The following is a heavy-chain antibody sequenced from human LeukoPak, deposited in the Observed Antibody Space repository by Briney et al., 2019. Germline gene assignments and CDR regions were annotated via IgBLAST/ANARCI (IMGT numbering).Heavy chain of an antibody. Sequence: PGGSLRLSCAASGFTFSGSAMHWVRQASGKGLEWVGRIRSKANGYATAYAASAKGRFTISRDDSKNTAYLQMNSLKTEDTAVYYCTVSYYYGSSGYPPIDYWGQGTLVTVSS. J-gene: IGHJ4*02. CDR1: GFTFSGSA. D-gene: IGHD3-22*01. V-gene: IGHV3-73*01. CDR3: TVSYYYGSSGYPPIDY. CDR2: IRSKANGYAT.